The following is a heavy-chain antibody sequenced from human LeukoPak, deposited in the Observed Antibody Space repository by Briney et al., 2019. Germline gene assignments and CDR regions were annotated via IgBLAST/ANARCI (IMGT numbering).Heavy chain of an antibody. CDR1: EFTFSTYA. J-gene: IGHJ3*02. Sequence: PGGSLRLSCAASEFTFSTYAMHWVRQAPGKGLEWVAVISYEGSNKYYADSVKGRFTISRDNSKNTLYLQMNSLRAEDTAVYYCARQSIQFLGACDIWGQGTMVTVSS. D-gene: IGHD5-24*01. CDR2: ISYEGSNK. CDR3: ARQSIQFLGACDI. V-gene: IGHV3-30-3*01.